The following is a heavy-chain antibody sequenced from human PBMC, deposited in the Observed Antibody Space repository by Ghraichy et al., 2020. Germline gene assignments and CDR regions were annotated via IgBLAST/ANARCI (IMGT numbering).Heavy chain of an antibody. D-gene: IGHD1-26*01. CDR2: ISGSGGST. J-gene: IGHJ6*02. V-gene: IGHV3-23*01. CDR1: GFTFSSYA. Sequence: LSLTCAASGFTFSSYAMSWVRQAPGKGLEWVSAISGSGGSTYYADSVKGRFTISRDNSKNTLYLQMNSLRAEDTAVYYCAGEVGATHYYYYYGMDVWGQGTTVTVSS. CDR3: AGEVGATHYYYYYGMDV.